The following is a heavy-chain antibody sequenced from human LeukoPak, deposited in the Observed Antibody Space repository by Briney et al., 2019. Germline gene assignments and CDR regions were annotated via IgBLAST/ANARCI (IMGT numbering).Heavy chain of an antibody. V-gene: IGHV3-7*04. Sequence: PGGSLRLSCVTSGFNLSDSRMTWVRQAPGKGLQWVANVNRDGTEKHFLDSVEGRFTISRDNAKKSLYLQMSSLRPQDTAVYFCVRGDWYFESGGQGTLVTVSS. CDR3: VRGDWYFES. D-gene: IGHD2-21*01. J-gene: IGHJ4*02. CDR1: GFNLSDSR. CDR2: VNRDGTEK.